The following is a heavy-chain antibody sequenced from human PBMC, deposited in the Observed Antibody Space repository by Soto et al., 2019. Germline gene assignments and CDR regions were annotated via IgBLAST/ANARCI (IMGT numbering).Heavy chain of an antibody. CDR3: ARGGWQFGDYVYYYYYMDV. J-gene: IGHJ6*03. Sequence: ASVKVSCNASGYTFTSYDINWVRQATGQGLEWMGWINPNSGNTGYSQKFQGRVTMTRDTSTSTAYIELRSLRSEDTAVYYCARGGWQFGDYVYYYYYMDVWGKGTTVTVS. D-gene: IGHD4-17*01. CDR2: INPNSGNT. CDR1: GYTFTSYD. V-gene: IGHV1-8*01.